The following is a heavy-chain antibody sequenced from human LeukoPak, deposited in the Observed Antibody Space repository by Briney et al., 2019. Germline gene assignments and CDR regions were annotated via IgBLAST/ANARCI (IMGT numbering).Heavy chain of an antibody. D-gene: IGHD3-16*02. V-gene: IGHV4-59*01. J-gene: IGHJ5*02. CDR1: GGSISSYY. CDR2: IYYSGST. Sequence: SETLSLTCTVSGGSISSYYWSWIRQPPGRGLEWIGYIYYSGSTNYNPSLKSRVTISVDTSKNQFSLKLSSVTAADTAVYYCARVTGLYGYNWFDPWGQGNLVTVSS. CDR3: ARVTGLYGYNWFDP.